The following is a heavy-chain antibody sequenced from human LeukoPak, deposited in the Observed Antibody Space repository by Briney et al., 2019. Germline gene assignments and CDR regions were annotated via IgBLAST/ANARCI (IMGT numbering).Heavy chain of an antibody. J-gene: IGHJ4*02. CDR1: GYTFTSYF. Sequence: ASVKVSCKASGYTFTSYFIHWVRQAPGQGLEWMGRVNPSAGSTTYAQKFQGRVTMTRDTSTRMLYMELSGLRSDDTAVYYCARDDTYGFSNWGQGTLVTVSS. D-gene: IGHD2-8*01. CDR3: ARDDTYGFSN. V-gene: IGHV1-46*01. CDR2: VNPSAGST.